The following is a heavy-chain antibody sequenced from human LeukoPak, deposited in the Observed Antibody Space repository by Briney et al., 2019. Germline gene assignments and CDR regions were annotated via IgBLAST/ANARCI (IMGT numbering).Heavy chain of an antibody. V-gene: IGHV1-2*02. CDR3: ARSEMQLWKIYYYYGMDV. CDR1: GYTFTGYY. Sequence: ASVKVSCKASGYTFTGYYMHWVRQAPGQGLEWMGWINPNSGGTNYAQKFQGRVTMTRDTSISTAYMELSRLRSDDTAVYYCARSEMQLWKIYYYYGMDVWGQGTTVTVSS. CDR2: INPNSGGT. D-gene: IGHD5-18*01. J-gene: IGHJ6*02.